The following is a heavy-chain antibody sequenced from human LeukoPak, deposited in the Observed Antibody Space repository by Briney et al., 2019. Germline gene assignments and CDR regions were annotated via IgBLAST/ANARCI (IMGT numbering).Heavy chain of an antibody. J-gene: IGHJ3*02. D-gene: IGHD3-10*01. CDR2: INWNGGRT. CDR3: AREGIVGGADAFDI. CDR1: GYTFDDYG. Sequence: GGSLRLSCAASGYTFDDYGMSWVRQAPGKGLEWVSGINWNGGRTGYADSVKGRFTISRDNAKNSLYLQMNSLRAEDTALYHCAREGIVGGADAFDIWGQGTMVTVSS. V-gene: IGHV3-20*01.